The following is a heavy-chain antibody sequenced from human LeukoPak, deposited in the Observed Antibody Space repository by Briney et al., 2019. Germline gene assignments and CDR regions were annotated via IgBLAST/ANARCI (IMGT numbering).Heavy chain of an antibody. CDR1: GGTFSSYA. D-gene: IGHD3-16*01. J-gene: IGHJ3*02. V-gene: IGHV1-69*05. CDR2: IIPIFGTA. Sequence: ASVKVSCKASGGTFSSYAISWVRQAPGQGLEWMGGIIPIFGTANYAQKFQGRVTITTDESTSTAYMELSSLRSEDTAVYYCARVIYARFAAFDIWGLGTMVTVSS. CDR3: ARVIYARFAAFDI.